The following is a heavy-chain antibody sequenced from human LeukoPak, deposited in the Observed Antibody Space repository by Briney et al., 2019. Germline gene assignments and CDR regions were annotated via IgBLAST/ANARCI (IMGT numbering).Heavy chain of an antibody. CDR3: ARAGYYFDY. CDR1: GFTFSSYE. D-gene: IGHD3-10*01. Sequence: GGSLRLSCAASGFTFSSYEMNWVRQAPGKGLEWASYISSSGSTMYYADSVKGRFTISRDNAKNSLYLQMNSLRAEDTAVYYCARAGYYFDYWGQGTLVTVSS. V-gene: IGHV3-48*03. J-gene: IGHJ4*02. CDR2: ISSSGSTM.